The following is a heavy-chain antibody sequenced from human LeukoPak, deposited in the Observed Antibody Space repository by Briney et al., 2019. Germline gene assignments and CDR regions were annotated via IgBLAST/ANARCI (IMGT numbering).Heavy chain of an antibody. CDR2: IYSGGST. CDR1: RFTVSSNY. Sequence: GGSLRLSCAASRFTVSSNYMSWVRQAPGKGLEWVSVIYSGGSTYYADSVKGRFTISRDNSKNTLYLQMNSLRAEDTAVYYCARGPPVYYYYYYMDVWGKGTTVTVSS. V-gene: IGHV3-66*02. J-gene: IGHJ6*03. CDR3: ARGPPVYYYYYYMDV.